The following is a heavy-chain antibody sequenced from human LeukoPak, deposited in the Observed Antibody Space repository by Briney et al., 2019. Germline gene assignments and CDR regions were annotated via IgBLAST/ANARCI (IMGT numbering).Heavy chain of an antibody. CDR1: GGSFSGYY. CDR2: INHSGST. CDR3: ARDFIAAAGTGEYYFDY. V-gene: IGHV4-34*01. Sequence: PSETLSLTCAVYGGSFSGYYWSWIRQPPGEGLEWIGEINHSGSTNYNPSLKSRVTISVDTSKNQFSLKLSSVTAADTAVYYCARDFIAAAGTGEYYFDYWGQGTLVTVSS. D-gene: IGHD6-13*01. J-gene: IGHJ4*02.